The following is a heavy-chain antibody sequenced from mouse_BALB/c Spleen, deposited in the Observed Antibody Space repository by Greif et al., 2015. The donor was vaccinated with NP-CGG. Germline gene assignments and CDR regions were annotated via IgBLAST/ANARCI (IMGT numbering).Heavy chain of an antibody. CDR2: ISSGSSTI. CDR3: ARSMMVTSFDY. CDR1: GFTFSSFG. J-gene: IGHJ2*01. Sequence: EVQVVESGGGLVQPGGSRKLSCAASGFTFSSFGMHWVRQAPEKGLEWVAYISSGSSTIYYADTVKGRFTISRDNPKNTLFLQMTSLRSEDTAMYYCARSMMVTSFDYWGQGTTLTVSS. D-gene: IGHD2-3*01. V-gene: IGHV5-17*02.